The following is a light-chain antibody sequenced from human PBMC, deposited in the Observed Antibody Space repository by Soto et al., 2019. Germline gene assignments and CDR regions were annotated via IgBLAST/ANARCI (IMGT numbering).Light chain of an antibody. V-gene: IGKV3-20*01. CDR3: QQYGSA. Sequence: EIVLTQSPGTLSLSPGERATLSCRASQSVSSSYLAGYQQKPGQAPRLLIYGASSRATGIPDRFSGSGSGTDFTLTISRLEPEDFAVYYCQQYGSAFGQGTKVEIK. CDR1: QSVSSSY. CDR2: GAS. J-gene: IGKJ1*01.